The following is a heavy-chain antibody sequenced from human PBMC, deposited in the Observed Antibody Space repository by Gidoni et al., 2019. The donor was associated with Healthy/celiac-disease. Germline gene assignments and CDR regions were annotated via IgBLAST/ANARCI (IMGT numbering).Heavy chain of an antibody. CDR2: ISSSSSYI. J-gene: IGHJ4*02. V-gene: IGHV3-21*01. D-gene: IGHD2-2*01. Sequence: EVQLVESGGGLVKLGGSMRRSCAASGFTFSSYSMNWVRQAPGKGLEWVSSISSSSSYIYYADSVKGRFTISRDNAKNSLYLQMNSLRAEDTAVYYCARLEYSCSSTSCWQNDYWGQGTLVTVSS. CDR1: GFTFSSYS. CDR3: ARLEYSCSSTSCWQNDY.